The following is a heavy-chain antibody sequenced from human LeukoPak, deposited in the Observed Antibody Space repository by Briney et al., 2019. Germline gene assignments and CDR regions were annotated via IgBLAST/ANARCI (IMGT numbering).Heavy chain of an antibody. CDR1: GFTFSSYG. Sequence: QPGRSLRLSCAASGFTFSSYGMPWVRQAPGKGLEWVAVIWYDGSNKYYADSVKGRFTISRDNSKNTLYLQMNSLRAEDTAVYYCARDRTATTTFDYWGQGTLVTVSS. V-gene: IGHV3-33*01. CDR3: ARDRTATTTFDY. J-gene: IGHJ4*02. CDR2: IWYDGSNK. D-gene: IGHD5-24*01.